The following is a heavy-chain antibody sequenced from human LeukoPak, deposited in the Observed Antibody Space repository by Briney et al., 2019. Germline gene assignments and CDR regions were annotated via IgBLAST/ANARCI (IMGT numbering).Heavy chain of an antibody. CDR2: IIPIFGTA. CDR1: GGTFSSYA. Sequence: WASVKVSCKASGGTFSSYAISWVRQAPGQGLEWMGGIIPIFGTANYAQKFQGRVTITTDESTSTAYMELSSLRSEDTAVYYCARALGTYYYGSGSYGYWGQGTLVTVSS. CDR3: ARALGTYYYGSGSYGY. D-gene: IGHD3-10*01. V-gene: IGHV1-69*05. J-gene: IGHJ4*02.